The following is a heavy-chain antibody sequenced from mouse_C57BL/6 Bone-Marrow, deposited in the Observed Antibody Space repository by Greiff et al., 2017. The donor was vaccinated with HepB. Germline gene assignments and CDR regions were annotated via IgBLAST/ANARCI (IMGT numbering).Heavy chain of an antibody. CDR3: ATNYGSSYYYYAMDY. CDR1: GFTFSSYA. V-gene: IGHV5-4*03. Sequence: EVKLVESGGGLVKPGGSLKLSCAASGFTFSSYAMSWVRQTPEKRLEWVATISDGGSYTYYPDNVKGRFTISRDNVKNNLYLQMSHLKSEDTAMYYCATNYGSSYYYYAMDYWGQGTSVTVSS. J-gene: IGHJ4*01. D-gene: IGHD1-1*01. CDR2: ISDGGSYT.